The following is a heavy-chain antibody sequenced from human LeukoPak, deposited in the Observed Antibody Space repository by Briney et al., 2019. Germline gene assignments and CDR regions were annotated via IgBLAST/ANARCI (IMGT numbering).Heavy chain of an antibody. V-gene: IGHV3-21*01. J-gene: IGHJ4*02. CDR1: GFSFSSYS. CDR2: ISSSSSYI. Sequence: PGGSLRLFCAASGFSFSSYSMNWVRQAPGKGLEWVSSISSSSSYIYYADSVKGRFTISRDNAKNSLYLQMNSLRAEDTAVYYCARDGLYYYDEHSPAGDYWGQGTLVTVSS. D-gene: IGHD3-22*01. CDR3: ARDGLYYYDEHSPAGDY.